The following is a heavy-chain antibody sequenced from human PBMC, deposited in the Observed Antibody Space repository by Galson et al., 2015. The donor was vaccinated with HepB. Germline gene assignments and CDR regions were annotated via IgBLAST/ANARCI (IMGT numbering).Heavy chain of an antibody. Sequence: SVKVSCKASGYTFTSFDINWVRRATGQGLEWMGWMNPNSGNTGYAQKFQGRVTMTRNTSISTAYMELSSLRSEDTAVYYCARGLDFWSGHYYGFDYWGQGTLVTVSS. D-gene: IGHD3-3*01. J-gene: IGHJ4*02. CDR2: MNPNSGNT. CDR3: ARGLDFWSGHYYGFDY. V-gene: IGHV1-8*01. CDR1: GYTFTSFD.